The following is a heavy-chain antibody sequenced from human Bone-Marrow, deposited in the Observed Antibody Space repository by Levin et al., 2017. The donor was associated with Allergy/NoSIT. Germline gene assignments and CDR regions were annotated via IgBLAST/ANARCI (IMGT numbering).Heavy chain of an antibody. J-gene: IGHJ2*01. Sequence: GGSLRLSCAASGFTFRSHSMNWVRQAPGKGLEWVSYISTSSGTIYYAESVKGRLTISRDNARNSLYLQMDSLRAEDTALYYCARARELDYADWFFDLWGRGTLVTVSS. CDR2: ISTSSGTI. CDR1: GFTFRSHS. D-gene: IGHD1-26*01. CDR3: ARARELDYADWFFDL. V-gene: IGHV3-48*04.